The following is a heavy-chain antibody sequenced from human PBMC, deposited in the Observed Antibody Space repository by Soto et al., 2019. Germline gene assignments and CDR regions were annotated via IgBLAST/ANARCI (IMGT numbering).Heavy chain of an antibody. Sequence: QVQLVDSGGGVVQPGGSLRLSCAASGFTFGRHGMHWVRQAPGKGLEWVAVIGSDGRRASYADSLKGRFTISRDNGQNPLYLQMNRLRAEETALCCCARDDGYGDKGLDYWGQGALVTVSS. J-gene: IGHJ4*02. V-gene: IGHV3-33*01. D-gene: IGHD4-17*01. CDR3: ARDDGYGDKGLDY. CDR2: IGSDGRRA. CDR1: GFTFGRHG.